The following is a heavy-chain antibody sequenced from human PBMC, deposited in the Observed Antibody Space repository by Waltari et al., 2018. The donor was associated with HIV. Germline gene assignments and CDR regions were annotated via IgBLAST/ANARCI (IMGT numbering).Heavy chain of an antibody. CDR2: VDASGST. Sequence: QVQLQESGPGLVKPSQTLSLTCSVSGGSMRSDNYYWNWVRQPAGKGLEWIGRVDASGSTKDNPSLKRRVTISMETAKNQFSLRLTAMAAADTAVYYCVREGGGIVFIPWYFDHWGQGALVTVSS. V-gene: IGHV4-61*02. CDR1: GGSMRSDNYY. CDR3: VREGGGIVFIPWYFDH. J-gene: IGHJ4*02. D-gene: IGHD3-16*02.